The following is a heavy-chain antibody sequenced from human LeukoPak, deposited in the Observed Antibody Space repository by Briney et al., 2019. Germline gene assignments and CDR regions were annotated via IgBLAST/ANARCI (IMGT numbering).Heavy chain of an antibody. V-gene: IGHV3-23*01. CDR3: ANHKSSGSYYTY. Sequence: GGSLRLSCAASGFTFSSYGMSWVRQAPGKGLEWVSAISGSGGSTYYADSVKGRFTISRDNSKNTLYLQMNSLRAEDTAVYYCANHKSSGSYYTYWGQGTLVTVSS. CDR2: ISGSGGST. CDR1: GFTFSSYG. J-gene: IGHJ4*02. D-gene: IGHD1-26*01.